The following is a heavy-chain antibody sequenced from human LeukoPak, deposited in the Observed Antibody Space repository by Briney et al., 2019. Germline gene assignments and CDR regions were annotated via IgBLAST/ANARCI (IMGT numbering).Heavy chain of an antibody. Sequence: GGSLRLSCAASGFTFNNYTMNWVRQAPGKGLEWVSSISSSSSYIYYADSVRGRFTISRDNAKNSLYLQMNSLRAEDTAVYYCARVYSSSSRYYYYYYMDVWGKGTTVTVSS. J-gene: IGHJ6*03. V-gene: IGHV3-21*01. D-gene: IGHD6-6*01. CDR1: GFTFNNYT. CDR2: ISSSSSYI. CDR3: ARVYSSSSRYYYYYYMDV.